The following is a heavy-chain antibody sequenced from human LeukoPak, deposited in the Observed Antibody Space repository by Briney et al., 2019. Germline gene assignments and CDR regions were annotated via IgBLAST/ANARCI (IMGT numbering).Heavy chain of an antibody. D-gene: IGHD6-13*01. J-gene: IGHJ6*04. CDR2: IYYSGST. CDR1: GGSVSSGSYY. Sequence: SETLSLTCTVSGGSVSSGSYYWSWIWQPPGKGLEWIGYIYYSGSTNYNPSLKSRVTISVDTSKNQFSLKLSSVTAADTAVYYCARDFLSTSGIAAAGAPYYYYYYGMDVWGKGTTVTVSS. CDR3: ARDFLSTSGIAAAGAPYYYYYYGMDV. V-gene: IGHV4-61*01.